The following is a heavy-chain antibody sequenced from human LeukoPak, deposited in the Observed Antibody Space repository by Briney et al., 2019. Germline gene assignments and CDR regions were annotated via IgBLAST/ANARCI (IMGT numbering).Heavy chain of an antibody. CDR2: IYIGENA. Sequence: SETLSLTCSVFGDSISSGGYYWTWIRQPAGKGLEWIGRIYIGENANYNSSLKSRVTILVDTSKNQFSLKLSSVTAADTAMYFCARSRERICSNPPCYVDLQATWGQGTLVTVSP. CDR3: ARSRERICSNPPCYVDLQAT. J-gene: IGHJ4*02. D-gene: IGHD2-2*01. V-gene: IGHV4-61*02. CDR1: GDSISSGGYY.